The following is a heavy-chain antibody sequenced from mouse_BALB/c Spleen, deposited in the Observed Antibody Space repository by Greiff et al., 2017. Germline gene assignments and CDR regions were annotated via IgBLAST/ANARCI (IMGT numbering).Heavy chain of an antibody. V-gene: IGHV5-6*01. CDR2: ISSGGSYT. D-gene: IGHD2-4*01. Sequence: EVQGVESGGDLVKPGGSLKLSCAASGFTFSSYGMSWVRQTPDKRLEWVATISSGGSYTYYPDSVKGRFTISRDNAKNTLYLQMSSLKSEDTAMYYCARQGDYDPFDYWGQGTTLTVSS. CDR1: GFTFSSYG. CDR3: ARQGDYDPFDY. J-gene: IGHJ2*01.